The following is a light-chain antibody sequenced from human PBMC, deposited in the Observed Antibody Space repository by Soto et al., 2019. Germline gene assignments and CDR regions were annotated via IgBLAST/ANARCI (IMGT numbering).Light chain of an antibody. J-gene: IGLJ1*01. CDR2: DVS. V-gene: IGLV2-14*01. CDR3: SSYTSSSDYV. CDR1: SSDVGGYNY. Sequence: QSALTQPASVSGSPGQSITISCTGTSSDVGGYNYVSWYQQHPGKAPKLMIYDVSNRPSGVSNHFSGSKSGNTASLTISGLQAEDEADYYCSSYTSSSDYVFGTGTKVTVL.